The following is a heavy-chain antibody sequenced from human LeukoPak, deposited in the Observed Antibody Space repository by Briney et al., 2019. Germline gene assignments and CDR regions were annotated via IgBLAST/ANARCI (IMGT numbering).Heavy chain of an antibody. D-gene: IGHD6-19*01. J-gene: IGHJ4*02. Sequence: ASVKVSCKASGYTFTSYYMHWVRQAPGQGLEWMGIVNPSGGSTSYAQKFQGRVTMTTDTSTSTAYMELRSLRSDDTAVYYCARVRRSSGWYPRNYFDYWGQGTLVTVSS. CDR3: ARVRRSSGWYPRNYFDY. V-gene: IGHV1-46*01. CDR1: GYTFTSYY. CDR2: VNPSGGST.